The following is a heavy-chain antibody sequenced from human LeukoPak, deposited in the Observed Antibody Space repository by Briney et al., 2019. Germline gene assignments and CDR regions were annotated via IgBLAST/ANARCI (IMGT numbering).Heavy chain of an antibody. D-gene: IGHD4-17*01. CDR2: IRYDGSNK. CDR1: GFTFSSYG. Sequence: GGSLRLSCAASGFTFSSYGMHWVRQAPGKGLEWVAFIRYDGSNKYYADSVKGRFTISRDNSKNTLYLQMNSLRAEDTAVYYCARDWDRMAYGDGGWFDPWGQGTLVTVSS. V-gene: IGHV3-30*02. CDR3: ARDWDRMAYGDGGWFDP. J-gene: IGHJ5*02.